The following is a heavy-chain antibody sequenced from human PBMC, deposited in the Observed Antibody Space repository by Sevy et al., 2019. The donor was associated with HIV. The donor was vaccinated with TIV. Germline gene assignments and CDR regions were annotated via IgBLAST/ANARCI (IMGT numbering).Heavy chain of an antibody. CDR2: ISYDGSQK. Sequence: GGSLRLSCAASGFNFSSHGMHWVRQAPGKGLEWVAVISYDGSQKYYADSIKGRFTISRDNSKNTLSLQMNSLKREDTAMYYCAKEARPSGPRLLWFAELLYQFDFWGQGTLVTVSS. D-gene: IGHD3-10*01. J-gene: IGHJ4*02. CDR3: AKEARPSGPRLLWFAELLYQFDF. CDR1: GFNFSSHG. V-gene: IGHV3-30*18.